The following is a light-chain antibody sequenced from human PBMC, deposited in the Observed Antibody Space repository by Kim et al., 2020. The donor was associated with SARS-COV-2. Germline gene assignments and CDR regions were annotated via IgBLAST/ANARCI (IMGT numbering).Light chain of an antibody. J-gene: IGKJ5*01. CDR3: QQDDSFPIT. V-gene: IGKV1D-12*01. Sequence: ASVGDRVTITCRASQDIRRWLAWYQQKPGTAPKLLIYAASNLQSGVPSRFSGSGSGTDFTLTISSLEPEDSATYFCQQDDSFPITFGQGTRLEIK. CDR2: AAS. CDR1: QDIRRW.